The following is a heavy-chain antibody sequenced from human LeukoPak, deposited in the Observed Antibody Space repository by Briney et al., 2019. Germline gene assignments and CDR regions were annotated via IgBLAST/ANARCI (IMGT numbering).Heavy chain of an antibody. Sequence: ASVKVSCKASGGTFSSYAISWVRQAPGQGLEWMGWINAGNGNTKYSQKFQGRVTITRDTSASTAYMELSSLRSEDTAVYYCARDLGYSYGYVYWGQGTLVTVSS. V-gene: IGHV1-3*01. CDR2: INAGNGNT. J-gene: IGHJ4*02. CDR3: ARDLGYSYGYVY. D-gene: IGHD5-18*01. CDR1: GGTFSSYA.